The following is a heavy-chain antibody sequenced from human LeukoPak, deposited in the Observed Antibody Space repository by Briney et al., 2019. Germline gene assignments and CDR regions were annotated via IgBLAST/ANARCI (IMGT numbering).Heavy chain of an antibody. V-gene: IGHV3-33*01. Sequence: PGGSLRLSCAASGFTFSSYGMHWVRQAPGNGLEWVAVIWYDGSNKYYADSVKGRFTISRGNSKNTLYLQMNSLRAEDTAVYYCARERLDGDTAYDYWGQGNLVTVSS. J-gene: IGHJ4*02. CDR2: IWYDGSNK. CDR1: GFTFSSYG. CDR3: ARERLDGDTAYDY. D-gene: IGHD5-18*01.